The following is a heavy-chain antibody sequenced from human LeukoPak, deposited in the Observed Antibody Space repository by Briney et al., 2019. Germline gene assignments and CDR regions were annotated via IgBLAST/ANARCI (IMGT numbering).Heavy chain of an antibody. CDR3: ARCGYSYGYYYYCMDV. Sequence: SETLSLTCTVSGGSISSYYWSWIRQPPGKGLEWIGYIYYSGSTNYNPSLKSRVTISVDTSKNQFSLKLSSVTAADTAVYYCARCGYSYGYYYYCMDVWGKGTTVTVSS. CDR2: IYYSGST. D-gene: IGHD5-18*01. J-gene: IGHJ6*03. V-gene: IGHV4-59*12. CDR1: GGSISSYY.